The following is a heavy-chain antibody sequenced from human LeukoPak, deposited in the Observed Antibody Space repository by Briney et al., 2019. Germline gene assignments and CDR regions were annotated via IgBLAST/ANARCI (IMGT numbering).Heavy chain of an antibody. CDR2: INPRGGST. V-gene: IGHV1-46*01. J-gene: IGHJ4*02. CDR3: ARSAESSSWVEFDY. D-gene: IGHD6-13*01. CDR1: GYTFTSHF. Sequence: ASVKVSCKASGYTFTSHFMHWVRQAPGQGLEWMGIINPRGGSTSYTQKFQGRVTMTRDTSISTAYMELSRLRSDDTAVYYCARSAESSSWVEFDYWGQGTLVTVSS.